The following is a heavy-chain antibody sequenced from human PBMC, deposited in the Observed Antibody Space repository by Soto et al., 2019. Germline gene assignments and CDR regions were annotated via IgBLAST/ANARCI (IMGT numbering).Heavy chain of an antibody. CDR1: GFTFSSYS. D-gene: IGHD7-27*01. Sequence: GGSLRLSCAASGFTFSSYSMNWVRQAPGKGLEWVSSISSSSSYIYYADSVKGRFTISRDNAKNSLYLQMNSLRAEDTAVYYCARDNGNWGSTAFDIWGQGTMVTVSS. J-gene: IGHJ3*02. CDR3: ARDNGNWGSTAFDI. CDR2: ISSSSSYI. V-gene: IGHV3-21*01.